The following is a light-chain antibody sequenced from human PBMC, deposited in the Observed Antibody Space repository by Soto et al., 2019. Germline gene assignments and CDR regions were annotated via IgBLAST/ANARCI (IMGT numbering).Light chain of an antibody. Sequence: QSVLTQPASVSGSPGQSITISCTGTSSDVGSYNLVSWYQHHPGKAPKLLIYQVTKGPSGVSSRFSGSKSANTASLTISGVQAEDEADYYCCSYAGGPWVFGGGTKVTVL. CDR2: QVT. CDR3: CSYAGGPWV. J-gene: IGLJ3*02. CDR1: SSDVGSYNL. V-gene: IGLV2-23*02.